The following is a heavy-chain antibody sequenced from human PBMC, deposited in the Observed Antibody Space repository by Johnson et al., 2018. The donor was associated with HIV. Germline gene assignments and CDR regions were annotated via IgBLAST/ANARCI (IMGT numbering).Heavy chain of an antibody. Sequence: VQLVESGGGLVQPGGSLRLSCAASGFTFSSYAMSWVRQAPGKGLEWVSYISSSGRTIRYEDSVKGRFTISRDNAKNSQYLQMNSLRAEDTALYYCARLEYSSVSPLLGAFDLWGQGTVVSVSS. D-gene: IGHD6-6*01. CDR1: GFTFSSYA. V-gene: IGHV3-48*04. CDR2: ISSSGRTI. CDR3: ARLEYSSVSPLLGAFDL. J-gene: IGHJ3*01.